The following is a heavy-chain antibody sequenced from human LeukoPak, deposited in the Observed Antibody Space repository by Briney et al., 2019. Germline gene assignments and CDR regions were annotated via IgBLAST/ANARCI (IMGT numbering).Heavy chain of an antibody. Sequence: SETLSLTCTVSGGSIRTGSISSYYWSWVRQPAGKGLEWIGRIYTSGTTNYNPSLKSRVTMSVDTSKNQFSLKVNSVTAADTAVYYCARGAPSDYWGQGTLVTVSS. CDR2: IYTSGTT. V-gene: IGHV4-4*07. J-gene: IGHJ4*01. CDR3: ARGAPSDY. CDR1: GGSIRTGSISSYY.